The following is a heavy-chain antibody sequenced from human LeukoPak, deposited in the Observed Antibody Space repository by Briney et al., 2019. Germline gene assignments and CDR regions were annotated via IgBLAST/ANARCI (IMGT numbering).Heavy chain of an antibody. J-gene: IGHJ5*02. D-gene: IGHD1-14*01. Sequence: SETLSLTCTVSGGSVSSGSYYWSWIRQPPGKGLEWIGYIYYSGSTNYNPSLKSRVTISVDTSKNQFSLKLSSVTAADTAVYYWPRVLTGANPGFCFAPWGKET. V-gene: IGHV4-61*01. CDR1: GGSVSSGSYY. CDR3: PRVLTGANPGFCFAP. CDR2: IYYSGST.